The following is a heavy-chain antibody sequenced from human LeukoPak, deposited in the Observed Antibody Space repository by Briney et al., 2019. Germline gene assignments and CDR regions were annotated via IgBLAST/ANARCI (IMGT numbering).Heavy chain of an antibody. Sequence: GGSLRLSCAASGFTVSTNYMSWVRQAPGKGLEWVSVIYSGGSTYCADSVKGRFTISRHNSENTLYLQMNSLRAEDTAVYYCARNIRYYYYGMDVWGQGTTVTVSS. V-gene: IGHV3-53*04. CDR1: GFTVSTNY. J-gene: IGHJ6*02. CDR2: IYSGGST. CDR3: ARNIRYYYYGMDV.